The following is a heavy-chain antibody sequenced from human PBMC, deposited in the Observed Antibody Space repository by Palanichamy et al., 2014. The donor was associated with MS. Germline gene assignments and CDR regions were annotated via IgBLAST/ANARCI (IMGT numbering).Heavy chain of an antibody. CDR1: GYTFTDRH. V-gene: IGHV1-2*06. Sequence: VQLVQSGAEVKNPGASVKVSCETSGYTFTDRHMHWVRQAPGQGLEWVGRINPKNGDTDCSQKFQGRVTVTRDTSINTAYMELFRLTSDDTAVYYCVRENWNYDYWGQGTLVTVSP. D-gene: IGHD1-7*01. J-gene: IGHJ4*02. CDR2: INPKNGDT. CDR3: VRENWNYDY.